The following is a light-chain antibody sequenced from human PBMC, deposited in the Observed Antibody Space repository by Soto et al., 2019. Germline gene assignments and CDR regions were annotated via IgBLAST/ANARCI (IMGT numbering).Light chain of an antibody. CDR3: QHRSNWPLMYT. CDR1: QSVSSY. J-gene: IGKJ2*01. V-gene: IGKV3-11*01. CDR2: DAS. Sequence: EIVLTQSPATLSLSPGERATLSCRASQSVSSYLAWYQQKPGQAPRLLIYDASNRATGIPARFSGSGSGTDFTLTISSLEPEDFAGDYCQHRSNWPLMYTFGQGTKLEIK.